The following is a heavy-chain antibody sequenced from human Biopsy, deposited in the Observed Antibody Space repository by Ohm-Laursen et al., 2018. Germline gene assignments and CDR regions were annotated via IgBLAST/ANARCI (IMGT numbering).Heavy chain of an antibody. V-gene: IGHV3-33*01. CDR3: ARGGGGNSRDWYFDL. D-gene: IGHD1-7*01. CDR2: LWYDGTNK. CDR1: GFSFSSYG. J-gene: IGHJ2*01. Sequence: SLRLSCAASGFSFSSYGMHWVRQAPGKGLEWVAVLWYDGTNKYYADSVKGRFTISRDNSKNTLYLQMNSLRAEDTAVYYCARGGGGNSRDWYFDLWGRGTLVTVSS.